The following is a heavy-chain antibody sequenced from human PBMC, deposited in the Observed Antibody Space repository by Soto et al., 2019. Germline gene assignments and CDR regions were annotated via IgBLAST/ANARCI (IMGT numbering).Heavy chain of an antibody. J-gene: IGHJ4*02. V-gene: IGHV3-30-3*01. Sequence: QVQLVESGGGVVQPGRSLRLSCAASGFTFSSYARHWVRQAPGKGLEWVAVISYDGSNKYYADSVKGRFTISRDNSKNTLYLQMNSLRAEDTAVYYCARDRSSGSYLSYWGQGTLVTVSS. D-gene: IGHD1-26*01. CDR1: GFTFSSYA. CDR2: ISYDGSNK. CDR3: ARDRSSGSYLSY.